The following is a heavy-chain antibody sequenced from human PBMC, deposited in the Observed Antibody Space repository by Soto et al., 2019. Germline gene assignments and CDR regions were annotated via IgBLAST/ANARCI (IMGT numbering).Heavy chain of an antibody. Sequence: EVQLVESGGGLVKPGGSLRLSCAASGFTFSNAWMNWVRQAPGKGLEWVGRVKSKTDGGTIDYAAPVKGRFIISRDDSKNTLYLQMNSLKTEGSAVYHCTASFDFWGQGTLVTVSS. CDR3: TASFDF. J-gene: IGHJ4*02. CDR1: GFTFSNAW. CDR2: VKSKTDGGTI. V-gene: IGHV3-15*01.